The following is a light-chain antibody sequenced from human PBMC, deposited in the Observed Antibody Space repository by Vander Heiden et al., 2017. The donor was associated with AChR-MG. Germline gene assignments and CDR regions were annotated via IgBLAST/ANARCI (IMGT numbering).Light chain of an antibody. CDR1: QSVSSN. V-gene: IGKV3D-15*01. CDR3: QQYNNWPPFT. J-gene: IGKJ3*01. CDR2: GAS. Sequence: EIVMTQSPATLSVSPGERATLSCRASQSVSSNLAWYQQKPGQAPRPLIYGASIRATGIPARFSGSGSGTEFTLTISSLQSEDFAVYYCQQYNNWPPFTFGPRTKVDIK.